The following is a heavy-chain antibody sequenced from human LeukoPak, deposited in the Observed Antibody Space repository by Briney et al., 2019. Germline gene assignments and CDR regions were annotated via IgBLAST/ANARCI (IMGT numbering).Heavy chain of an antibody. J-gene: IGHJ4*02. CDR2: LSRNSGNT. CDR3: AKVTSSGGSPYFFDY. V-gene: IGHV3-23*01. D-gene: IGHD3-10*01. CDR1: GFAFSSYA. Sequence: GGSLRLSCAASGFAFSSYAMSWVRQAPGKGLEWVSTLSRNSGNTYYADSVKGRFTISRDNSKNTLYLQMNSLRAEDTAMYYCAKVTSSGGSPYFFDYWGQGTLVTVSS.